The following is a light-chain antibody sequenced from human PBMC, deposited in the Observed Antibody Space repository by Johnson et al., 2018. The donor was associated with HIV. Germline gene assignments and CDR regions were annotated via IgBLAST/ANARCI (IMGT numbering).Light chain of an antibody. CDR1: SSNIGNNY. Sequence: QSVLTQPPSVSAAPGQKVTISCSGSSSNIGNNYVSWYQQLPGTAPKLLIYENNKRPSRIPDRFSGSKSGTSATLGITGPQTGDEADYYCGTWDSSLSAVFGTGTKVTVL. CDR3: GTWDSSLSAV. V-gene: IGLV1-51*02. J-gene: IGLJ1*01. CDR2: ENN.